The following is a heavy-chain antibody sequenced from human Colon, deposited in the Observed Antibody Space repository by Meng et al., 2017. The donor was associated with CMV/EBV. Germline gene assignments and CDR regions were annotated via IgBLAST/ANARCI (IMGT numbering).Heavy chain of an antibody. CDR3: ARGIGDFFDSSNYPDS. D-gene: IGHD3-22*01. V-gene: IGHV3-11*01. CDR2: ISDTGSFI. CDR1: GFTFNDYF. J-gene: IGHJ4*02. Sequence: GGSLRLSCAASGFTFNDYFMAWIRQAPGRGLEWISYISDTGSFIYYADSVRGRFTISRDNAKSSVFLQMNNLRVDDTAVYFCARGIGDFFDSSNYPDSWGPGTLVTVSS.